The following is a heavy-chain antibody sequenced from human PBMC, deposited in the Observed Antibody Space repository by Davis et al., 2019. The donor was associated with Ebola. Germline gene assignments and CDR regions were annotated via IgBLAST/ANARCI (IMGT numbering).Heavy chain of an antibody. CDR3: ATDYHDFWGGSDY. D-gene: IGHD3-3*01. Sequence: GKSLKTSCAASGISSINYAMNWVRQAPGEGLEWVSVLNGGGGTTYYADSVKGRFTISRDNSKNTLYLQMNSLTAEDTAVYYSATDYHDFWGGSDYWEEGTLVTVSS. CDR2: LNGGGGTT. J-gene: IGHJ4*02. V-gene: IGHV3-23*01. CDR1: GISSINYA.